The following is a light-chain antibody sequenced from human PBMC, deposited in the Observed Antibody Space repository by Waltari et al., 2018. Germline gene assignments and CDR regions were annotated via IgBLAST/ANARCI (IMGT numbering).Light chain of an antibody. J-gene: IGKJ2*01. CDR3: QQCYTFPYT. CDR2: WAS. V-gene: IGKV4-1*01. Sequence: DIVLTQSPDSLAVSLGERATIHCKSSQSVVFSSNNKNYLAWYQQKPGQPPKLLITWASTRESGVPDRFSDSGSGTDFTLTISSLQAEDVAVYYCQQCYTFPYTFGQGTKLEIK. CDR1: QSVVFSSNNKNY.